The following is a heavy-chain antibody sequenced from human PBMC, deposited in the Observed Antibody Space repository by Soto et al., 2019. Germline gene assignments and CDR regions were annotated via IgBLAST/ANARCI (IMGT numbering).Heavy chain of an antibody. D-gene: IGHD2-15*01. J-gene: IGHJ4*02. CDR2: INPNSGGT. Sequence: ASVKVSCKASGYTFTGYYMHWVRQAPGQGLEWMGWINPNSGGTNYAQKFQGRLTVTADKSTSTVYMELTNLSSEDTAVYYCARRDSGGFYRFFDSWGQGTLVTVSS. V-gene: IGHV1-2*02. CDR3: ARRDSGGFYRFFDS. CDR1: GYTFTGYY.